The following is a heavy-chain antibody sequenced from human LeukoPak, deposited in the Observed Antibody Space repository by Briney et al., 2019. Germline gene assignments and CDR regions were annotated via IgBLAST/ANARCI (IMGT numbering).Heavy chain of an antibody. CDR2: IYYSGST. CDR3: ARGIGWELLLDY. CDR1: GGSISSYY. J-gene: IGHJ4*02. V-gene: IGHV4-59*01. D-gene: IGHD1-26*01. Sequence: SETLSLTCTVSGGSISSYYWSWIRQPPGKGLEWIGYIYYSGSTNYNPSLKSRVTISVDTSKNQFSLKLSSVTAADTAVYYCARGIGWELLLDYWGQETLVTVSS.